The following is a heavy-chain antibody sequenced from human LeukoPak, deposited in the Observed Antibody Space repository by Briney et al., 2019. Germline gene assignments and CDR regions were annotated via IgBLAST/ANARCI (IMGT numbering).Heavy chain of an antibody. CDR3: ASSGSYRFDY. Sequence: GGPLRLSCAASGFTFSRYTMNWVRQAPGKGLEWVSHTSTSGSAMYYADSVKGRFTISRDNAKDSLYLQMNSLRDEDTAVYYCASSGSYRFDYWGQGTLVTVSS. V-gene: IGHV3-48*02. CDR2: TSTSGSAM. J-gene: IGHJ4*02. D-gene: IGHD1-26*01. CDR1: GFTFSRYT.